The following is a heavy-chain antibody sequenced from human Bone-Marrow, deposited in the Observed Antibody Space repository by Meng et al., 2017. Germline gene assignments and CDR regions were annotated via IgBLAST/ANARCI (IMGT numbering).Heavy chain of an antibody. V-gene: IGHV4-31*03. CDR2: IYYSGST. D-gene: IGHD6-13*01. J-gene: IGHJ1*01. CDR3: ARGPLSAAGTMGYFQH. CDR1: GGSISSGGYY. Sequence: QGQLQGSGPGLVKPSQTLSLACTVSGGSISSGGYYWSWIRQHPGKGLEWIGYIYYSGSTYYNPSLKSRVTISVDTSKNQFSLKLSSVTAADTAVYYCARGPLSAAGTMGYFQHWGQGTLVTVSS.